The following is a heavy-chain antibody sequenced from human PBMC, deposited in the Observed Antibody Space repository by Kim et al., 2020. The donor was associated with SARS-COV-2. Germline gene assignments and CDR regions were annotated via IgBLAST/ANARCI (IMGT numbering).Heavy chain of an antibody. V-gene: IGHV4-4*02. CDR1: GGSVITDNW. D-gene: IGHD2-21*02. Sequence: SETLSLDCTVSGGSVITDNWWTWVRQPPGAGLEWIAETHHDGNTNYNPSLMSRVTISVDKFQNQVSLKLNSVTAADTATYYCARVMSRSGDDCPPSGLDVWGQGTTVTVSS. J-gene: IGHJ6*02. CDR2: THHDGNT. CDR3: ARVMSRSGDDCPPSGLDV.